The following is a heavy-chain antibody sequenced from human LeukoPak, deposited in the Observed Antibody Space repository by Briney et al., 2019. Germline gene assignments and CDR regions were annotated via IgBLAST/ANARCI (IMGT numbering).Heavy chain of an antibody. D-gene: IGHD3-22*01. CDR1: GFTLNSNG. CDR3: AKAGDNSGYYPAFYYYMDV. J-gene: IGHJ6*03. Sequence: PGGSLRLSCAASGFTLNSNGMHWVRQAPGKGLEGVALIWYDGSNRYYADSVKGRFTISRDNSKNTLYLQMDSLRAEDTAVYYCAKAGDNSGYYPAFYYYMDVWGRGTTVAVSS. V-gene: IGHV3-33*06. CDR2: IWYDGSNR.